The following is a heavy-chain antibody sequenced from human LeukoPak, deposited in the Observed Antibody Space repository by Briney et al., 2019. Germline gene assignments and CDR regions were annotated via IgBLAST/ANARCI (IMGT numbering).Heavy chain of an antibody. CDR3: ASHPPATVTCIVVVPAAIRFGRNKRSEYFQH. CDR1: GDSVSSNSAA. D-gene: IGHD2-2*02. V-gene: IGHV6-1*01. J-gene: IGHJ1*01. Sequence: SQTLSLTCAISGDSVSSNSAAWNWIRQSPSRGLEGLGRTYYRSKWYNDYAVSVKSRITINPDTSKNQFSLQLNSVTPEDTAVYYCASHPPATVTCIVVVPAAIRFGRNKRSEYFQHWGQGTLVTVSS. CDR2: TYYRSKWYN.